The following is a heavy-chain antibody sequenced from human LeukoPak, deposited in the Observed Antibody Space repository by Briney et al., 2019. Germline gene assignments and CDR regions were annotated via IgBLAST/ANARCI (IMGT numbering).Heavy chain of an antibody. Sequence: RAGGSLRLSCAASGFTFSSYAMSWVRQAPGKGLEWVSAISGSGGSTYYADSVKGRFTISRDNSKNTLYLQMNSLRAEDTAVYYCASTHLGYCSSASCQNDYWGQGTLVTVSS. V-gene: IGHV3-23*01. J-gene: IGHJ4*02. CDR2: ISGSGGST. CDR3: ASTHLGYCSSASCQNDY. CDR1: GFTFSSYA. D-gene: IGHD2-2*01.